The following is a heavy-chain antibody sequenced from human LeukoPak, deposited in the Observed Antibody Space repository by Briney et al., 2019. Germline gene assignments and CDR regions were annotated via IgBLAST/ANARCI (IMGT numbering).Heavy chain of an antibody. CDR1: GGTFGSYA. CDR2: IIPILGIA. Sequence: ASVKVSCKASGGTFGSYAISWVRQAPGQGLEWMGGIIPILGIANYAQKFQGRVTITADKSTSTAYMELSSLRSEDTAVYYCASSPPYYGITIFSERGVSGWFDPWGQGTLVTVSS. CDR3: ASSPPYYGITIFSERGVSGWFDP. V-gene: IGHV1-69*10. J-gene: IGHJ5*02. D-gene: IGHD3-3*01.